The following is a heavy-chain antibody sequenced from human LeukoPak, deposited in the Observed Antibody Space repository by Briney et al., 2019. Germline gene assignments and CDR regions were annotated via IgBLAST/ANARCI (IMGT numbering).Heavy chain of an antibody. D-gene: IGHD1-1*01. Sequence: PSETLSLTCAVSGFSISLGYYWVWIRPPAGQGLEWIGIIHPSGTTFYNSSLNSRITMTIDAPKNQSSLRLSLVTAVDTAVYFCATERERRITDWGQGTLVTVSS. V-gene: IGHV4-38-2*02. CDR2: IHPSGTT. J-gene: IGHJ4*02. CDR3: ATERERRITD. CDR1: GFSISLGYY.